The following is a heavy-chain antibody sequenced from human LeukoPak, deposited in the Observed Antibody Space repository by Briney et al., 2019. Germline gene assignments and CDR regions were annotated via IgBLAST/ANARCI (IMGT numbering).Heavy chain of an antibody. CDR3: AKGVYGSGSYREYFEQ. J-gene: IGHJ1*01. CDR1: GFTFKNYA. Sequence: GGALRLSFTASGFTFKNYAMSWVRQAPGKGLGGGSASSASGDSPHYADSVKGRFTISRDNSKNTLDLQMNSLRVEDTAVYYCAKGVYGSGSYREYFEQWGQGTLVTVSS. D-gene: IGHD3-10*01. CDR2: SSASGDSP. V-gene: IGHV3-23*01.